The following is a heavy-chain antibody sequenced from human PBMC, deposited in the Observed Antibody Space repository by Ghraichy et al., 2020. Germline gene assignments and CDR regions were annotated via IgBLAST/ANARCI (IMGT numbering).Heavy chain of an antibody. CDR1: GFIFRNYA. CDR3: AKDSVSANGVFDPFDI. CDR2: IHGGSAGK. J-gene: IGHJ3*02. Sequence: GGSLRLSCTASGFIFRNYALSWVRQAPGRGPEWVSSIHGGSAGKYYTDSVKGRFIVSRDDSKDTLYLEMSSLRVDDTAIYFCAKDSVSANGVFDPFDIWGRGQWSPSLQ. D-gene: IGHD3-10*01. V-gene: IGHV3-23*01.